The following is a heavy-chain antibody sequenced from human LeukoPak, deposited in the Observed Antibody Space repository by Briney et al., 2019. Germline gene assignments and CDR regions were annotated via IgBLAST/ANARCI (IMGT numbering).Heavy chain of an antibody. CDR3: ARDRPYYYDSSGYRFDY. CDR2: ISAYNGNT. D-gene: IGHD3-22*01. V-gene: IGHV1-18*01. CDR1: GYTFTSHG. Sequence: GASVKVSCKASGYTFTSHGISWVRQAPGQGLEWMGWISAYNGNTNYAQKLQGRVTMTTDTSTSTAYMELRSLRSDDTAVYYCARDRPYYYDSSGYRFDYWGQGTLVTVSS. J-gene: IGHJ4*02.